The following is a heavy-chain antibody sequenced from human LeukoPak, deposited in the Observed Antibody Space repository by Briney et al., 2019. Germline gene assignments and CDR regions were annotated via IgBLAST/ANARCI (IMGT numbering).Heavy chain of an antibody. Sequence: ASVKVSCKASGYTFTSYGISWVRQAPGQGLEWMGWISAYNGNTNYAQKLQGRVTMTTDTSTSTAYMELRSLGSDDTAVYYCARDLYYYASSGYYSWDYWGQGTLVTVSS. J-gene: IGHJ4*02. CDR1: GYTFTSYG. CDR3: ARDLYYYASSGYYSWDY. CDR2: ISAYNGNT. D-gene: IGHD3-22*01. V-gene: IGHV1-18*01.